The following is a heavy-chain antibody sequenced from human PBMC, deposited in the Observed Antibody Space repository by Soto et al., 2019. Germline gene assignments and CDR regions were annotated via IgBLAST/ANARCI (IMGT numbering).Heavy chain of an antibody. D-gene: IGHD1-26*01. V-gene: IGHV1-18*01. J-gene: IGHJ4*02. CDR2: ISAYNGNT. CDR1: GYTFTSYG. Sequence: GASVKVSCKASGYTFTSYGISWVRQAPGQGLEWMGWISAYNGNTNYAQKLQGRVTMTTDTSTSTAYMELRSLRSDDTAVYYCARDSRILLVEATTFDFDSWGQETVLPISS. CDR3: ARDSRILLVEATTFDFDS.